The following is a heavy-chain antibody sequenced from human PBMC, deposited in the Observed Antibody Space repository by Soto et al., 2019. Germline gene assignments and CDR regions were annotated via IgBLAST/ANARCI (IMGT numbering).Heavy chain of an antibody. CDR1: GFTFSSYA. D-gene: IGHD3-16*01. J-gene: IGHJ3*02. Sequence: QVQLAESGGGVVQPGRSLRLSCAASGFTFSSYAMHWVRQAPGRGLGGGAVISYDGSNKYYADSVKGRFTISRDNSKNTLYLQMNSLRAEDTAVYYCARDPGYATADDAFDIWGQGTMVTVSS. CDR2: ISYDGSNK. V-gene: IGHV3-30-3*01. CDR3: ARDPGYATADDAFDI.